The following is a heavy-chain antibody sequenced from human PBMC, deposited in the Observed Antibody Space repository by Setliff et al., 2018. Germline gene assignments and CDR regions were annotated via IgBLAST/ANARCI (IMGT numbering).Heavy chain of an antibody. Sequence: GGSLRLSCTASGLSYINDWVSWVRQAPGKGLEWLASINPHGSEKYYADSVKGRFTISRDNAKNSLYLQMNSLRAEDTAVYYCARDVYDFRTGLADPWGQGTLVTVSS. V-gene: IGHV3-7*01. J-gene: IGHJ5*02. CDR2: INPHGSEK. D-gene: IGHD3-3*01. CDR3: ARDVYDFRTGLADP. CDR1: GLSYINDW.